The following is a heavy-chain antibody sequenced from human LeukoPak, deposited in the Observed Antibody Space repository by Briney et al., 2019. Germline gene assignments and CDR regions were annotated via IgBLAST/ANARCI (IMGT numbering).Heavy chain of an antibody. D-gene: IGHD6-19*01. Sequence: SETLSLTCTVSGGSISSYYWSWIRQPPGKGLEWIGYIYYSGSTNYNPSLKSRVAISVDTSKNQFSLQLNSVTPEDTAVYYCARDAGSGWSSFDYWGQGTLVTVSS. CDR2: IYYSGST. V-gene: IGHV4-59*12. J-gene: IGHJ4*02. CDR3: ARDAGSGWSSFDY. CDR1: GGSISSYY.